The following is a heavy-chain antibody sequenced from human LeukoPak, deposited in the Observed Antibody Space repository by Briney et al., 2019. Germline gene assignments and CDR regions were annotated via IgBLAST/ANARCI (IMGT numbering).Heavy chain of an antibody. D-gene: IGHD6-6*01. J-gene: IGHJ4*02. CDR2: ISSSSSYM. CDR3: ASLRSSSSQDY. Sequence: GGSLRLSCAASGFTFSSYTMNWVRQAPGKGLEWVSSISSSSSYMYYADSVRGRFIISRDNAKNSLYLQMNSLRGDDTAVYYCASLRSSSSQDYWGQGTLVTVSS. V-gene: IGHV3-21*01. CDR1: GFTFSSYT.